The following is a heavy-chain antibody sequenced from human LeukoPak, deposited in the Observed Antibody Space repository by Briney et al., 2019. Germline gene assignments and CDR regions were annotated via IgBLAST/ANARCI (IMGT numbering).Heavy chain of an antibody. Sequence: PSQTLSLTCTVSGGSISSGSYYWSWIRQPAGKGLEWIGRIYTSGSTNYNPSLKSRVTISVDTSKNQFSLKLSSVTAADTAVYYCARDRYYYGSGRAQFDPWDQGTLVTVSS. CDR3: ARDRYYYGSGRAQFDP. J-gene: IGHJ5*02. D-gene: IGHD3-10*01. CDR1: GGSISSGSYY. CDR2: IYTSGST. V-gene: IGHV4-61*02.